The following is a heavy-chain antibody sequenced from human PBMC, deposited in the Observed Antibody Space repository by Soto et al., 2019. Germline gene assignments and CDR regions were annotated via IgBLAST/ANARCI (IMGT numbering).Heavy chain of an antibody. V-gene: IGHV3-53*01. CDR3: ASEVISNPPPRAY. CDR1: GFTVSSNY. J-gene: IGHJ4*02. Sequence: GGSLRLSCAASGFTVSSNYMSWVRQAPGKGLEWVSVIYSGGSTYYADSVKGRFTISRDNSKNTLYLQMNSLRAEDTAVYYCASEVISNPPPRAYWGQGTLVTVSS. D-gene: IGHD2-21*01. CDR2: IYSGGST.